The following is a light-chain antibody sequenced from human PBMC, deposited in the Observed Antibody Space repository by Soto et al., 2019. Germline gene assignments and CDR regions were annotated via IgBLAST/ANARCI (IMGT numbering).Light chain of an antibody. J-gene: IGKJ1*01. CDR2: AAS. V-gene: IGKV1-27*01. CDR3: QSYSAAPLM. CDR1: QCIGSY. Sequence: DIQMTQSPSSLSASVGDRVTITCRASQCIGSYLVWYQQKLGTVPKVLIFAASTLQSGVPSRFSGGVSGTDFHLTISSLQPQDGGTYYCQSYSAAPLMFGQGTKVGIK.